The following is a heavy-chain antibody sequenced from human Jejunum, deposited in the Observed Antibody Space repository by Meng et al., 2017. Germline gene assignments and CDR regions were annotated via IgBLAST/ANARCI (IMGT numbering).Heavy chain of an antibody. V-gene: IGHV4-4*02. D-gene: IGHD6-19*01. J-gene: IGHJ4*02. CDR1: GGSFGCTNW. CDR2: VFHTGSS. CDR3: ARRGGAYSTGHFPHFDD. Sequence: QVQRQWSGPGLGKPSGNLSLTCSFSGGSFGCTNWWSWVRQPPGKGPEWIGDVFHTGSSNYSPSLRSRVTISVDKSKNQFSLNLSSVTAADTAVYFCARRGGAYSTGHFPHFDDWGQGTLVTVSS.